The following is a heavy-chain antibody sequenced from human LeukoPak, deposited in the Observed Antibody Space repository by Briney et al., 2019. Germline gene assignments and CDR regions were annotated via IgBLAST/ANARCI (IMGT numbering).Heavy chain of an antibody. CDR1: GFTFTSSA. D-gene: IGHD2-15*01. CDR3: ARGGYCSSGNCFVLAAEFDY. Sequence: SVKVSCKASGFTFTSSAVQWVRQARGQRLEWIGWIVVGSGNTNYAQKFQERVTITRDMSISTAYMELSSLRSEDTAVYYCARGGYCSSGNCFVLAAEFDYWGQGTLVTVSS. J-gene: IGHJ4*02. CDR2: IVVGSGNT. V-gene: IGHV1-58*01.